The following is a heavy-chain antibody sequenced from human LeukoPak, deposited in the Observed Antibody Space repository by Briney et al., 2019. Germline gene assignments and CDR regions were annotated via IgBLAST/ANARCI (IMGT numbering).Heavy chain of an antibody. J-gene: IGHJ4*02. D-gene: IGHD6-13*01. CDR1: GYTFTGYY. CDR2: MNPNSGNT. CDR3: ARVRQQLAFDY. Sequence: WASVKVSCKASGYTFTGYYMHWVRQATGQGLEWMGWMNPNSGNTGYAQKFQGRVTITRNTSISTAYMELSSLRSEDTAVYYCARVRQQLAFDYWGQGTLVTVSS. V-gene: IGHV1-8*03.